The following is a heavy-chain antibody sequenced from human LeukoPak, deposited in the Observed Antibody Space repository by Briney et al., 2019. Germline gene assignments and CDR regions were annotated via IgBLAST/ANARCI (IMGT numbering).Heavy chain of an antibody. D-gene: IGHD3-22*01. CDR2: INPSGGST. Sequence: ASVKVSCKASGYTFTSYYMHWVRQAPGQGLEWMGIINPSGGSTSYAQKFQGRVTMTTDTSTSTAYMELRSLRSDDTAVYYCARSGYYYDSSGYYPGIDYWGQGTLVTVSS. CDR3: ARSGYYYDSSGYYPGIDY. CDR1: GYTFTSYY. V-gene: IGHV1-46*01. J-gene: IGHJ4*02.